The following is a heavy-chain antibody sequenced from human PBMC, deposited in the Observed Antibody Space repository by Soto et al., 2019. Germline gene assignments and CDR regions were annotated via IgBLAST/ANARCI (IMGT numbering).Heavy chain of an antibody. CDR2: ISAYNGNT. CDR3: ARDRGIVGATTIDY. J-gene: IGHJ4*02. D-gene: IGHD1-26*01. Sequence: VSVKVSCKASGYTFTSYGISWVRQAPGQGLEWMGWISAYNGNTNYAQKLQGRVTMTTDTSTSTAYMELRSLRSDDTAVYYCARDRGIVGATTIDYWGQGTLVTVSS. V-gene: IGHV1-18*01. CDR1: GYTFTSYG.